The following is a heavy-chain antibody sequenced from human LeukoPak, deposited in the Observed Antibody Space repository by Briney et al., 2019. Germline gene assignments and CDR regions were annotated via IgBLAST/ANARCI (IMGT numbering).Heavy chain of an antibody. Sequence: VKPSQTLSLTCTVSGGSISSYYWSWIRPPPGKGLEWIGYIYYSWSTNYNPSLKSRVTISVDTSKNQFSLKLSSVTAADTAVYYCARTHEYFDYWGQGTLVTVSS. CDR2: IYYSWST. CDR3: ARTHEYFDY. V-gene: IGHV4-59*01. CDR1: GGSISSYY. J-gene: IGHJ4*02.